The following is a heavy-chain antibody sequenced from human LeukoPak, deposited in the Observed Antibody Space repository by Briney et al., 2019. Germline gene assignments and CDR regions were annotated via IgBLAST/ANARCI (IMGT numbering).Heavy chain of an antibody. CDR3: AKGSVRGSGSRFDY. CDR1: GFTFSSYE. Sequence: QPGGSLRLSCAASGFTFSSYEMNWVRQAPGKGLEWVAFIRYDGSNKYYADSVKGRFTISRDNSKNTLYLQMNSLRAEDTAVYYCAKGSVRGSGSRFDYWGQGTLVTVSS. D-gene: IGHD1-26*01. V-gene: IGHV3-30*02. CDR2: IRYDGSNK. J-gene: IGHJ4*02.